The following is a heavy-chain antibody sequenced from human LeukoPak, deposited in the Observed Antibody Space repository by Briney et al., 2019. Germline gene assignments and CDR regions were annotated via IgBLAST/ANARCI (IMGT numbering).Heavy chain of an antibody. V-gene: IGHV3-7*02. Sequence: GGSLRLSCAASGFTFNSYWISWVRQAPGKGLEWLANINQDGSEKYYVDSVKGRFTISRDNAKNSLYLQMNSLRDEDTAVYYCARAFDYWGQGTLVAVSS. CDR1: GFTFNSYW. J-gene: IGHJ4*02. CDR3: ARAFDY. CDR2: INQDGSEK.